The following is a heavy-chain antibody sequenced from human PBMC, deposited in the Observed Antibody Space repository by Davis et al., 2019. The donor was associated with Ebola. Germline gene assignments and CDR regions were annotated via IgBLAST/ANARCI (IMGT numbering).Heavy chain of an antibody. Sequence: SVKVSCKASGGTFSSYAISWVRQAPGQGLEWMGGIIPIFGTANYAQKFQGRVTITADKSTSTAYMELSSLRSDDTAVYYCARTGYCSSTSCYALYYYYYYGMDVWGQGTTVTVSS. CDR1: GGTFSSYA. CDR2: IIPIFGTA. D-gene: IGHD2-2*01. J-gene: IGHJ6*02. V-gene: IGHV1-69*06. CDR3: ARTGYCSSTSCYALYYYYYYGMDV.